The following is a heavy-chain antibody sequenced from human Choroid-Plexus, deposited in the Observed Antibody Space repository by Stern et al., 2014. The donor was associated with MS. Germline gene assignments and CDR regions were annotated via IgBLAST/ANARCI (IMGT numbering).Heavy chain of an antibody. CDR1: GFTFGNYW. CDR3: ARVYNTIYGIVTQRGSGMDV. V-gene: IGHV3-7*01. J-gene: IGHJ6*02. Sequence: EVQLVESGGGLVQPGGSLTISCTAAGFTFGNYWMTWVRQAPGKGLEWVANIKADGTEKNYVDSVKGRFTISRDNARNSVYLQMNSLRVEDTALYYCARVYNTIYGIVTQRGSGMDVWGQGTTVIVSS. CDR2: IKADGTEK. D-gene: IGHD3-3*01.